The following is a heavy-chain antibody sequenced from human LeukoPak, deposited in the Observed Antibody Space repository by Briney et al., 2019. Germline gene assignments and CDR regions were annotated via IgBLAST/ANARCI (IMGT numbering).Heavy chain of an antibody. D-gene: IGHD6-19*01. CDR1: GFTFSTYW. V-gene: IGHV3-74*01. Sequence: GGSLRLSCAASGFTFSTYWMHWVCQAPGAGLVWVSRINSDGSTTNYADSVKGRFTISRDNAKNTLYLHMNSLRAEDTAVYYCARSTGWPDYWGQGTLVTVSS. CDR3: ARSTGWPDY. J-gene: IGHJ4*02. CDR2: INSDGSTT.